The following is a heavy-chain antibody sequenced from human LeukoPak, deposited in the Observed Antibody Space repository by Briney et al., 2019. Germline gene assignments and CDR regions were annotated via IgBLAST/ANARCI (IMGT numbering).Heavy chain of an antibody. V-gene: IGHV3-74*01. D-gene: IGHD1-1*01. Sequence: PGGSLRLSCAASGFTFSSYWMHWVRQAPGKGLVWVSRINSDGSITNYADSVKGRFTISRDNAKSTLYLQMNSLRAEDTAVYYCAMYNWNDDYLDYWGQGTLVTVSS. CDR3: AMYNWNDDYLDY. J-gene: IGHJ4*02. CDR1: GFTFSSYW. CDR2: INSDGSIT.